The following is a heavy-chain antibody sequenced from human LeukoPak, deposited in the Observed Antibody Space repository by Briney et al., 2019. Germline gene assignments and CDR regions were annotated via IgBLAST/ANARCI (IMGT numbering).Heavy chain of an antibody. Sequence: GGSLRLSCAASGFTFSNAWMSWVRQAPGKGLEWVSAISGSGANTYYADSVKGRFTISRDKSKNTLHLQMNSLRDEDTAIYYCARGGGPLRFWDFDYWGQGTLVTVSS. CDR3: ARGGGPLRFWDFDY. D-gene: IGHD3-3*01. CDR2: ISGSGANT. J-gene: IGHJ4*02. CDR1: GFTFSNAW. V-gene: IGHV3-23*01.